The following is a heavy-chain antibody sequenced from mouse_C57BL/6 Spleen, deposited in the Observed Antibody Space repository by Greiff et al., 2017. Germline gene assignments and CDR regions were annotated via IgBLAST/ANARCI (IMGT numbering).Heavy chain of an antibody. CDR3: AKVYDGYEAY. D-gene: IGHD2-3*01. Sequence: DVKLVESGGGLVKPGGSLKLSCAASGFTFSSYAMSWVRQTPEKRLEWVATISDGGSYTYYPDNVKGRFTISRDNAKNNLYLQMSHLKSEDTAMYYCAKVYDGYEAYWGQGTLVTVSA. J-gene: IGHJ3*01. CDR2: ISDGGSYT. CDR1: GFTFSSYA. V-gene: IGHV5-4*03.